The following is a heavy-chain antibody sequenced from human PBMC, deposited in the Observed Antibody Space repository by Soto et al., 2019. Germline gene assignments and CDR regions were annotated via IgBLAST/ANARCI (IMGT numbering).Heavy chain of an antibody. V-gene: IGHV3-30-3*01. CDR2: ISYDGSNK. CDR1: GFAFSSYA. CDR3: ARPPWRDDYNWGYFDL. Sequence: QVQLVESGGGVVQPGRSLRLSCAASGFAFSSYAMHWVRQAPGKGLEWVAVISYDGSNKYYADSVKGRFTISRDNSKNTLDLQMNSLRAEDTAVYYWARPPWRDDYNWGYFDLWGRGTLVTVSS. J-gene: IGHJ2*01. D-gene: IGHD4-4*01.